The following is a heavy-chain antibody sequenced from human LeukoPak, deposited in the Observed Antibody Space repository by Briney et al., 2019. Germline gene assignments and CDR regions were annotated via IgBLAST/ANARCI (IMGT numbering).Heavy chain of an antibody. J-gene: IGHJ4*02. V-gene: IGHV1-18*01. CDR1: GYNFTNFG. CDR3: ARDLPVVALVMDY. CDR2: VSGYLKDANSAQKFYVKNT. D-gene: IGHD2-15*01. Sequence: GASVKVSCKASGYNFTNFGISWVRQAPGQGLEWMGWVSGYLKDANSAQKFYVKNTKYAERFHDRVTMTADTSTSTAYMELSSLKFDDTAVYFCARDLPVVALVMDYWGQGTLNTVSS.